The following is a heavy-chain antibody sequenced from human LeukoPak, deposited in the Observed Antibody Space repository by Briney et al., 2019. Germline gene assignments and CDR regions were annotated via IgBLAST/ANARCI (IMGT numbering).Heavy chain of an antibody. CDR1: GGTFSSYG. V-gene: IGHV1-18*01. CDR2: ISAYNGNT. J-gene: IGHJ4*02. D-gene: IGHD3-3*01. CDR3: ARDQTLGVVNI. Sequence: ASVKVSCKASGGTFSSYGISWVRQAPGQGLEWMGWISAYNGNTNYAQKLQGRVTMTTDTSTSTAYMELRSLRSDDTAVYYCARDQTLGVVNIWGQGTLVTVSS.